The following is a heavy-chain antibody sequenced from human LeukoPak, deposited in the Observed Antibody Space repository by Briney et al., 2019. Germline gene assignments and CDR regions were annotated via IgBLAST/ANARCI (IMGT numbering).Heavy chain of an antibody. V-gene: IGHV3-23*01. D-gene: IGHD4-17*01. Sequence: GGSLSFSVAGYGFTFITLARSWVRQGQGKGRKGVSAISGGGGSTYYADSVKGRFTISRDNSKNTLYLQMNSLRAEDTAVYYCAKDKSEDYGDYLLAYYYYGMDVWGQGTTVTVSS. CDR3: AKDKSEDYGDYLLAYYYYGMDV. CDR2: ISGGGGST. J-gene: IGHJ6*02. CDR1: GFTFITLA.